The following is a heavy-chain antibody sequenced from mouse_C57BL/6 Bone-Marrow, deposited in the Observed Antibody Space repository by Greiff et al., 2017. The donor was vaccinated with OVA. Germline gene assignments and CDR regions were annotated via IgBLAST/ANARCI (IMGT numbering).Heavy chain of an antibody. CDR1: GFNIKDYY. CDR2: IDPEDGVT. J-gene: IGHJ2*01. Sequence: EVQLQQSGAELVKPGASVKLSCTASGFNIKDYYMHWVKQRTEQGLEWIGRIDPEDGVTKYAPKFQGKATITADTSSNTAYLQLSSLTSEDTAVYYCARWVYFDYWGQGTTLTVSS. V-gene: IGHV14-2*01. CDR3: ARWVYFDY.